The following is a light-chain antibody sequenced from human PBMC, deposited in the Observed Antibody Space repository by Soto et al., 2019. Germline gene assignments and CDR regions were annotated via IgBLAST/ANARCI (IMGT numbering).Light chain of an antibody. J-gene: IGLJ2*01. CDR1: SSDVGGYNY. Sequence: QSVLTQPASVSGSPGQSITISCTGTSSDVGGYNYVSWYQQHPGKAPELMIYEVTNRPSGVSNRFSGSKSGNTASLTISGLQAEDEAGYYCSSYTSSNTVVFGGGTKLTVL. CDR3: SSYTSSNTVV. V-gene: IGLV2-14*01. CDR2: EVT.